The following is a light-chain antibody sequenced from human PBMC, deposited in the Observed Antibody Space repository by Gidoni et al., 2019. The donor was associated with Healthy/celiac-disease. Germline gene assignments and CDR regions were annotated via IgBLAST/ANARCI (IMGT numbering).Light chain of an antibody. CDR3: QQRSNWPLF. Sequence: EIVLTQSPATLSLSPWERATLSCRASQSVSSYLAWYQQKPGQAPRLLIYDASNRATGIPARFSGSGSGTDFTLTISSLEPEDFAVYYCQQRSNWPLFFGQGTRLEIK. CDR1: QSVSSY. V-gene: IGKV3-11*01. J-gene: IGKJ5*01. CDR2: DAS.